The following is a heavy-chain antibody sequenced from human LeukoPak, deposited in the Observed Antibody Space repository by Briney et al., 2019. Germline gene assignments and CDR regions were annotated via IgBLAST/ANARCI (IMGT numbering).Heavy chain of an antibody. CDR2: INHSGST. CDR3: ARVRIVVVVAATRHYYYYYYMDV. J-gene: IGHJ6*03. V-gene: IGHV4-34*01. Sequence: SETLSLTCAVYGGSFSGYYWSWIRQPPGKGLEWIGEINHSGSTNYNPSLKSRVTISVDTSKNQFSLKLSSVTAADTAVYYCARVRIVVVVAATRHYYYYYYMDVWGKGTTVTVSS. CDR1: GGSFSGYY. D-gene: IGHD2-15*01.